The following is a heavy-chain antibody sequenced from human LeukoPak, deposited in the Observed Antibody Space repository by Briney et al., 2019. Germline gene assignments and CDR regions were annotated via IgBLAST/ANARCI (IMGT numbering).Heavy chain of an antibody. D-gene: IGHD6-19*01. J-gene: IGHJ4*02. CDR1: GGSFSGYY. V-gene: IGHV4-34*01. CDR3: ARSPQARRGQWLPYKLVYFDY. Sequence: SETLSLTCAVYGGSFSGYYWSWIRQPPGKGPEWLGEINHSGSTNYNPSLKSRVTISVDTSKNQFSLKLSSVTAADTAVYYCARSPQARRGQWLPYKLVYFDYWGQGTLVTVSS. CDR2: INHSGST.